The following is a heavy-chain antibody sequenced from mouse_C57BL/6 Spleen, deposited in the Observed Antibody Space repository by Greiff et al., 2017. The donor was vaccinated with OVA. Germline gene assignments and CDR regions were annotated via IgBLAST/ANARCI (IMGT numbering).Heavy chain of an antibody. CDR2: ISYDGSN. D-gene: IGHD1-1*01. CDR1: GYSITSGYY. Sequence: LVESGPGLVKPSQSLSLTCSVTGYSITSGYYWNWIRQFPGNKLEWMGYISYDGSNNYNPSLKNRISITRDTSKNQFFLKLNSVTTEDTATYYCARAFYYGSSKDYWGQGTSVTVSS. V-gene: IGHV3-6*01. CDR3: ARAFYYGSSKDY. J-gene: IGHJ4*01.